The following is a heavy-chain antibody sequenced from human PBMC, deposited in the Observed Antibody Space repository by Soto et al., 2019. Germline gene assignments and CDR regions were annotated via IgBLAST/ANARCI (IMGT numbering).Heavy chain of an antibody. J-gene: IGHJ6*02. CDR1: GDSVSSNYAG. D-gene: IGHD3-22*01. CDR2: TYYRSQWYN. Sequence: SQTLSLTCAISGDSVSSNYAGRNWIRQSPSRGLEWLGRTYYRSQWYNDYAVSVQSRITINPDTSKNQFSLQLHSVTPEDTAVYYCARDQDSSSHYYGIDVWGQGTTVTVSS. V-gene: IGHV6-1*01. CDR3: ARDQDSSSHYYGIDV.